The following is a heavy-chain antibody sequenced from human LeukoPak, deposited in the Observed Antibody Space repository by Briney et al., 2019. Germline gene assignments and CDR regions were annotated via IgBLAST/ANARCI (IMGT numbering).Heavy chain of an antibody. CDR3: ARTSNSSWYYFDY. D-gene: IGHD6-13*01. Sequence: PGGSLRLSCAASGFTFSSYGLHWVRQAPGKGLEWVAFIRYDGSNKYYADSVKGRFTISRDNSKNTLYLQMNSLRAEDTAVYYCARTSNSSWYYFDYWGQGTLVTVSS. V-gene: IGHV3-33*08. CDR2: IRYDGSNK. CDR1: GFTFSSYG. J-gene: IGHJ4*02.